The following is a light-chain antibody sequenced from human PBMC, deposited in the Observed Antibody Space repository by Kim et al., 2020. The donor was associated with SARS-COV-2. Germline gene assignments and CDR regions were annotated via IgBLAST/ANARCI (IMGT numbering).Light chain of an antibody. CDR1: SSNIGNNY. V-gene: IGLV1-51*01. CDR3: GTWDSSLSAAVV. CDR2: DND. J-gene: IGLJ2*01. Sequence: KVTISCSGSSSNIGNNYVSWYQHLPGTAPKLLIYDNDKRPSGIPDRFSASKSGTSATLGITGLQTGDEADYYCGTWDSSLSAAVVFGGGTQLTVL.